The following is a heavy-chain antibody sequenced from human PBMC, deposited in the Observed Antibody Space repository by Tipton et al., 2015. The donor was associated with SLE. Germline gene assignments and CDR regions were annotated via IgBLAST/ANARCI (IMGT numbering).Heavy chain of an antibody. CDR1: GGSFSGYY. V-gene: IGHV4-34*09. CDR2: IFDSGTT. J-gene: IGHJ4*02. D-gene: IGHD3-22*01. CDR3: ARYYYDSTGDCLFDS. Sequence: TLSLTCAVYGGSFSGYYWSWIRQPPGKGLEWIGYIFDSGTTYYNPSPDRRLTISLDMSKKQFSLKLSSVTAADTAVYYCARYYYDSTGDCLFDSWGQGTLVTVSS.